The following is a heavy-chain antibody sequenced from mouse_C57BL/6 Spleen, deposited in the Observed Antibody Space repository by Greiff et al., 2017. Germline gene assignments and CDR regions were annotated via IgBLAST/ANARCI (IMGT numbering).Heavy chain of an antibody. J-gene: IGHJ2*01. CDR3: ARWPIYYDYDDYFDY. V-gene: IGHV1-64*01. Sequence: QVQLKQPGAELVKPGASVKLSCKASGYTFTSYWMHWVKQRPGQGLEWIGMIHPNSGSTNYNEKFKSKATLTVDKSSSTAYMQLSSLTSEDSAVYYCARWPIYYDYDDYFDYWGQGTTLTVSS. D-gene: IGHD2-4*01. CDR2: IHPNSGST. CDR1: GYTFTSYW.